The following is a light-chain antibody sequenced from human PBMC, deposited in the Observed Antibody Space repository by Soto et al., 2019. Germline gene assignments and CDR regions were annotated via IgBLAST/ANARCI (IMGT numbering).Light chain of an antibody. CDR3: QQYYSTPLT. J-gene: IGKJ4*01. CDR2: WAS. Sequence: DLALTQSPDSLSVSLGERATINCKSSQSVLYTSNNKNYLAWYQQKAGQPPKVLIYWASTRESGVPDRFSGSGSGTDFTLTISSLQAEDVAVYYCQQYYSTPLTFGGGTKV. V-gene: IGKV4-1*01. CDR1: QSVLYTSNNKNY.